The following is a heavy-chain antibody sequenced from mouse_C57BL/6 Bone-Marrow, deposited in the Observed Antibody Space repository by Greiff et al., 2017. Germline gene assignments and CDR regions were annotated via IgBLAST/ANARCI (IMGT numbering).Heavy chain of an antibody. CDR2: IRSKSNNYAT. CDR3: VRDLLCYAMDY. V-gene: IGHV10-1*01. D-gene: IGHD2-1*01. Sequence: DVKLVESGGGLVQPKGSLKLSCAASGFSFNTYAMNWVRQAPGKGLEWVARIRSKSNNYATYYADSVKDRFTISRDDSESMLYLQMNNLKTEDTAMYYCVRDLLCYAMDYWGQGTSVTVSS. J-gene: IGHJ4*01. CDR1: GFSFNTYA.